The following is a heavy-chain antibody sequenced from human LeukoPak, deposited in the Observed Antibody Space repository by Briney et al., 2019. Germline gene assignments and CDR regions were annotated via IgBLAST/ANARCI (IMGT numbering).Heavy chain of an antibody. J-gene: IGHJ4*02. V-gene: IGHV3-23*01. Sequence: GGSLRLSCAASGFTFSSYAMSWVRQAPGKGLEWVSTIGGSGGATYYADSVKGRFTISRDNSKNALDLHMNGLRVEDTAVYYCTKGGSSWSRWDYWGQGALVTVSS. CDR1: GFTFSSYA. D-gene: IGHD6-13*01. CDR3: TKGGSSWSRWDY. CDR2: IGGSGGAT.